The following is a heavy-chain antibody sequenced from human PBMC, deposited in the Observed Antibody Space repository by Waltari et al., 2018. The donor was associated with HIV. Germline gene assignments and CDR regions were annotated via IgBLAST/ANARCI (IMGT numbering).Heavy chain of an antibody. CDR1: GFTFSSYA. J-gene: IGHJ3*02. V-gene: IGHV3-23*01. D-gene: IGHD3-22*01. Sequence: QPGGSLRLSCAASGFTFSSYAMSWVRQAPGKGLEWVSAISGSGGSTYYADSVKGRFTISRDNSKNTLYLQMNSLRAEDTAVYYCAKDRGYDSSGLDAFDIWGQGTMVTVSS. CDR3: AKDRGYDSSGLDAFDI. CDR2: ISGSGGST.